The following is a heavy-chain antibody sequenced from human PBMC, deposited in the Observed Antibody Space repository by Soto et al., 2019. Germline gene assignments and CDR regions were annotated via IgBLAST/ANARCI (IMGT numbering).Heavy chain of an antibody. D-gene: IGHD2-2*01. J-gene: IGHJ6*02. CDR2: IRSETFGGTA. CDR3: TRGGIDVVVPADHGFFYYGMDV. Sequence: SLSLSCITCGFVFGDYSMIWVRQAPGKGLEWVAFIRSETFGGTADYAASVKGRFTVSRDDSKRITYLQMSSLKSEDTAVYFRTRGGIDVVVPADHGFFYYGMDVWGQGTTVTGSS. V-gene: IGHV3-49*04. CDR1: GFVFGDYS.